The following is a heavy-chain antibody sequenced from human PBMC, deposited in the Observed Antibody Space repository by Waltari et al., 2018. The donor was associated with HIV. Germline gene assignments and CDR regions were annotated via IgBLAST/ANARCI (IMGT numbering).Heavy chain of an antibody. Sequence: QMQESGPGVVRPSETLSLNCSVSGGSVRSGLNYWDWIRQSPTKGLEWVGWLYYGGNKYHNPSLRSRVATSADTSKNQFSLTLTSGTVADSANYYCERRVAEDYGSGRIDSWGQGILVIVSS. D-gene: IGHD3-10*01. CDR1: GGSVRSGLNY. J-gene: IGHJ4*02. CDR3: ERRVAEDYGSGRIDS. V-gene: IGHV4-39*01. CDR2: LYYGGNK.